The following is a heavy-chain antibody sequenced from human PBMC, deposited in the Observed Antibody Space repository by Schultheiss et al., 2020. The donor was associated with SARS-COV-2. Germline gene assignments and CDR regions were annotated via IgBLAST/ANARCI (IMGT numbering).Heavy chain of an antibody. J-gene: IGHJ4*02. D-gene: IGHD2-15*01. CDR3: ARAEWGCSGDNCYSGNYFDS. Sequence: SQTLSLTCAVYGGSFSGYSWSWIRQPPGKGLEWIGEIYHSGSTNYNPSLKSRVTISVDTSKNQFSLKLSSVTAADTAVYYCARAEWGCSGDNCYSGNYFDSWGQGTLVTVSS. CDR2: IYHSGST. V-gene: IGHV4-34*01. CDR1: GGSFSGYS.